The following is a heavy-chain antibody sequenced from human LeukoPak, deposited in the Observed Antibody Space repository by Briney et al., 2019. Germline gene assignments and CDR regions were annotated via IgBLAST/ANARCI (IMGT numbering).Heavy chain of an antibody. CDR1: GGSVSSIDFS. J-gene: IGHJ6*02. D-gene: IGHD1-26*01. CDR2: IHHSGST. Sequence: SETLSLTCAVSGGSVSSIDFSWSWLRQPPGMGLEWFGYIHHSGSTYYNPSLKSRVTISVNRSKSHFPLKLSSVTAADTAVYYCARGGVGASMDVWGQGTTVTVSS. V-gene: IGHV4-30-2*01. CDR3: ARGGVGASMDV.